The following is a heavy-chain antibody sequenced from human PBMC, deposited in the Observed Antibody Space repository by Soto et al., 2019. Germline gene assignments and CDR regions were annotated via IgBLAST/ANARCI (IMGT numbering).Heavy chain of an antibody. Sequence: QLQLQESGPGLVKPSETLSLTCTVSGGSISSSSYYWGWIRQPPGKGLEWIGSIYYSGSTYYHPSLKSRVTISVDTSKNQFSLKLRSVTAADTAVYYCARGVWGDFTPWGQGTLVTVSS. D-gene: IGHD2-21*02. V-gene: IGHV4-39*01. CDR1: GGSISSSSYY. CDR3: ARGVWGDFTP. CDR2: IYYSGST. J-gene: IGHJ5*02.